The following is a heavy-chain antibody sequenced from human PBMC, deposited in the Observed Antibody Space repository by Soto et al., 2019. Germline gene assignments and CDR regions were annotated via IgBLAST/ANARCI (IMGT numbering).Heavy chain of an antibody. J-gene: IGHJ6*02. D-gene: IGHD3-10*01. Sequence: SETLSLTCAVYGGSFSGYYWSGKRQRPGKGLEWIEAFNHIATTNSTLSLKGRVSISVDTSNNQFSLKLSSVNAADTAVYYCARVMLEALSFRELLPNYYYGMDVWGQGTTV. CDR1: GGSFSGYY. CDR3: ARVMLEALSFRELLPNYYYGMDV. V-gene: IGHV4-34*01. CDR2: FNHIATT.